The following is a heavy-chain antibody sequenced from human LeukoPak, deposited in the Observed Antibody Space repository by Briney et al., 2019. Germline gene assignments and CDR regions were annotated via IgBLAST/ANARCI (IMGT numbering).Heavy chain of an antibody. J-gene: IGHJ4*02. CDR2: FGRSGSDT. CDR3: AKGSLGSWYYFDY. D-gene: IGHD6-13*01. Sequence: TGGSLRLSCAASGFTFGTSAMSWVRQAPGKGPEGVSTFGRSGSDTYYSHYVKGRFTILRDNSKNTLYLQMNSLRDEDTAVYYCAKGSLGSWYYFDYWGQGTLVTVSS. CDR1: GFTFGTSA. V-gene: IGHV3-23*01.